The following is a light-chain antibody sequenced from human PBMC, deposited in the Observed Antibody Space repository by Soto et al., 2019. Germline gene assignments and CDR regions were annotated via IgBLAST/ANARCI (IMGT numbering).Light chain of an antibody. CDR2: GAS. Sequence: IVLTQSPATLSLSPGKRASLSCRASQSVTSNTLAWYQQKPGQDPRILIYGASSRATGIPDRFSGSGSGTDFTLTVSRLEPEDFAVYYCQQYGSSPFWTFGQGTKVDIK. CDR1: QSVTSNT. CDR3: QQYGSSPFWT. J-gene: IGKJ1*01. V-gene: IGKV3-20*01.